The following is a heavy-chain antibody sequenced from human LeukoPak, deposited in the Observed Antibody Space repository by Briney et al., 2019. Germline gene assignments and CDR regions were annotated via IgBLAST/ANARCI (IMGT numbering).Heavy chain of an antibody. CDR3: AKSSSWTYHYLDY. D-gene: IGHD6-13*01. J-gene: IGHJ4*02. Sequence: GGSLRLSCAASGFTFSSYWMHWVRQPPGKGLVWVARITTDGSSTTYADSVKGRFTISRDNSMNTLSLQMNSLRAEDTALYYCAKSSSWTYHYLDYWGQGALVTVSS. V-gene: IGHV3-74*01. CDR2: ITTDGSST. CDR1: GFTFSSYW.